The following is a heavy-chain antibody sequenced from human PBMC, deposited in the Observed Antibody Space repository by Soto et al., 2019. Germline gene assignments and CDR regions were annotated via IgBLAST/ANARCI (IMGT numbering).Heavy chain of an antibody. V-gene: IGHV1-3*01. D-gene: IGHD3-10*01. J-gene: IGHJ6*02. CDR1: GYTFTSYA. Sequence: QVQLVQSGAEVKKPGASVQVSCKASGYTFTSYAMHWVRQAPGQRLEWMGWINAGNGNTKYSQKFQGRVTITRDTSASTAYMEPSSLRSDDTAVYYCARRGTGGDGMDVWGPGTTVTVSS. CDR2: INAGNGNT. CDR3: ARRGTGGDGMDV.